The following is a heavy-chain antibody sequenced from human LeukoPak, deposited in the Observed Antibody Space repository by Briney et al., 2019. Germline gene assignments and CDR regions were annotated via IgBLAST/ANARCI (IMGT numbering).Heavy chain of an antibody. J-gene: IGHJ4*02. V-gene: IGHV1-46*01. D-gene: IGHD5-12*01. Sequence: ASVKVSCKASGYTFTSYYMHWVRQAPGQGLEWMGIINPSGGSTSYAQKFQGRVTMTRDMSTSTVYMELSSLRSEDTAVYYCARDHGGGYGLLTDVNFDYWGQGTLVTVSS. CDR1: GYTFTSYY. CDR2: INPSGGST. CDR3: ARDHGGGYGLLTDVNFDY.